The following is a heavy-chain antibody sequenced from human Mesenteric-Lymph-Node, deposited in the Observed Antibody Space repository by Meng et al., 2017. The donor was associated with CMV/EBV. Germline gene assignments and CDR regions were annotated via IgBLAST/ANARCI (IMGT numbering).Heavy chain of an antibody. CDR2: IHGDGSST. Sequence: GESLKISCAASGFTFSSYWMHWVRQAPGKGLVWGSRIHGDGSSTSYADSVKGRFTIARDNAKNTLYLQMNSLRAEDTAVYYCARLQTSGYGHFDYWGQGTLVTSPQ. J-gene: IGHJ4*02. CDR3: ARLQTSGYGHFDY. D-gene: IGHD5-12*01. CDR1: GFTFSSYW. V-gene: IGHV3-74*01.